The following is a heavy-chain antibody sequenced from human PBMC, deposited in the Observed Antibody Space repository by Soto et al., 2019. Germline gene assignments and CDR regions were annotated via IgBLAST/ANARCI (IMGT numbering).Heavy chain of an antibody. CDR1: GGSISSGGYY. V-gene: IGHV4-31*03. CDR3: ASSYAGGGNRFYYYGMDV. D-gene: IGHD2-15*01. Sequence: PSETLSLTCTVSGGSISSGGYYWSWIRQPPGKGLEWIGYIYYSGSTYYNPSLKSRVTISVDTSKNQFSLKLSSVTAADTAVYYCASSYAGGGNRFYYYGMDVWGQGTTVTVSS. CDR2: IYYSGST. J-gene: IGHJ6*02.